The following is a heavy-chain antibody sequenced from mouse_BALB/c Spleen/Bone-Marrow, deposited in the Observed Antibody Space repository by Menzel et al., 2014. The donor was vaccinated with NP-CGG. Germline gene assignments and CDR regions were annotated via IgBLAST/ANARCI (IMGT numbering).Heavy chain of an antibody. J-gene: IGHJ4*01. CDR1: GYAFTNYL. D-gene: IGHD4-1*01. CDR3: ARCLTGTSAMDY. V-gene: IGHV1-54*01. Sequence: VQLQQSGAEQVRPGTSVKVSCKASGYAFTNYLIEWVKQRPGQGLEWIGVINPGSGGTNNNEKFKAKATLTADKSSSTAYMQLSSLTSDDSAVYFCARCLTGTSAMDYWGQGTSVTVSS. CDR2: INPGSGGT.